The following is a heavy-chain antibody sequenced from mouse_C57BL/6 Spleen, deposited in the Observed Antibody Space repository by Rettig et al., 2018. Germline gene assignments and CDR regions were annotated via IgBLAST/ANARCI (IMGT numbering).Heavy chain of an antibody. V-gene: IGHV2-6-1*01. J-gene: IGHJ1*03. CDR2: IWSDGST. Sequence: GKGLEWLVVIWSDGSTTYNSALKSRLSISKDNSKSQVFLKMNSLQTDDTAMYYCARHYYGSSWYFDVWGTGTTVTVSS. D-gene: IGHD1-1*01. CDR3: ARHYYGSSWYFDV.